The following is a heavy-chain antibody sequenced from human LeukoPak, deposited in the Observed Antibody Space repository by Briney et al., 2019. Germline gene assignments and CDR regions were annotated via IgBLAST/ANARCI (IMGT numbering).Heavy chain of an antibody. V-gene: IGHV4-34*01. D-gene: IGHD3-22*01. J-gene: IGHJ4*02. CDR2: INHSGST. CDR1: GGSFSGYY. Sequence: SETLSLTCAVYGGSFSGYYWSWIRQPPGKGLEWIGEINHSGSTNYNPSLKSRVTISVDTSKNQFSLKLSSVTAADTAVYYCARRAIRYYYDSSGYSKNYYYFDYWGQGTLVTVSS. CDR3: ARRAIRYYYDSSGYSKNYYYFDY.